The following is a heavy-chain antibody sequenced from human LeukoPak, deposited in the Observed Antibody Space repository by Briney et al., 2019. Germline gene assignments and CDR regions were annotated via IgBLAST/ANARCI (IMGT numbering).Heavy chain of an antibody. Sequence: QPGGSLRLSCAASGLTFSFSDYGMTWVRQAPGKGLDWVSGITGDGGDTYYADSVKGRFTISRDSSKSTLYLQMNSLRAEDTAVYYCAKGVGFRSGPDYWGQGILVTVPS. CDR2: ITGDGGDT. D-gene: IGHD5-12*01. J-gene: IGHJ4*02. V-gene: IGHV3-23*01. CDR3: AKGVGFRSGPDY. CDR1: GLTFSFSDYG.